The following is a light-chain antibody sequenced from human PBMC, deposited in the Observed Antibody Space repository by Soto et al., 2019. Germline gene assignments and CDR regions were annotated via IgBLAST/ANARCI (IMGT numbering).Light chain of an antibody. J-gene: IGKJ2*01. Sequence: DIAMTQSPLSLPVTPGEPASISCRSSQSLLHSNGYNYLDWYLQKPGQSPQLLIYLGSNRASGVPDRFSGSGSGTDFTLKISRVEAEDVGVYYCMQALQTPPTYTFGQGTKLEIK. CDR2: LGS. CDR1: QSLLHSNGYNY. V-gene: IGKV2-28*01. CDR3: MQALQTPPTYT.